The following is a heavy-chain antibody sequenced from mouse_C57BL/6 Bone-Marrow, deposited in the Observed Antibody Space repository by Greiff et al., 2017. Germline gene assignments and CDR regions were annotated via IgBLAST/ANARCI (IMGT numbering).Heavy chain of an antibody. CDR2: ILPGSGST. CDR1: GYTFTGYW. Sequence: QVQLKESGAELMKPGASVKLSCKATGYTFTGYWIEWVKQRPGHGLEWIGEILPGSGSTNYNEKFKGKATFTADTSANTAYMPLSSLTTEDSAIYYCARRGYGSSSGYFDVWGTGTTVTVSS. J-gene: IGHJ1*03. D-gene: IGHD1-1*01. V-gene: IGHV1-9*01. CDR3: ARRGYGSSSGYFDV.